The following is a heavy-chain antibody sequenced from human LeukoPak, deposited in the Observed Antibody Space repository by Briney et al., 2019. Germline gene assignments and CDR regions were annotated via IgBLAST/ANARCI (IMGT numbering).Heavy chain of an antibody. CDR3: ARDSGSGSNDY. CDR2: ISAGNGNT. V-gene: IGHV1-3*01. Sequence: ASVKVSRKASGYTFTSYAIHWVRQAPGQRLEWMGWISAGNGNTKYSQNFQGRVTFISNTSATTVFMELSSLRSEDAAVYYCARDSGSGSNDYWGQGTLVTVSS. J-gene: IGHJ4*02. D-gene: IGHD1-26*01. CDR1: GYTFTSYA.